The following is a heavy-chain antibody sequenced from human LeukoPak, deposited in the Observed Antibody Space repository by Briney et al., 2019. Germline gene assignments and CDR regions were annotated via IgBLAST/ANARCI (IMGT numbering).Heavy chain of an antibody. Sequence: SETLSLTCTVSGGSISSYYWSWIRQPPGKGLEWIGYICYSGSTNYNPSLKSRVTISVDTSKNQFSLKLSSVTAADTAVYYCARDLAYFGVVTGPARYWGQGILVTVSS. CDR3: ARDLAYFGVVTGPARY. D-gene: IGHD3-3*01. J-gene: IGHJ4*02. V-gene: IGHV4-59*01. CDR1: GGSISSYY. CDR2: ICYSGST.